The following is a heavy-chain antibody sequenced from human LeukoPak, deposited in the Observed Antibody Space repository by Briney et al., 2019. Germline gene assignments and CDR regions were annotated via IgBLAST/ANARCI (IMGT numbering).Heavy chain of an antibody. CDR1: GGSISSGGYY. J-gene: IGHJ4*02. Sequence: SETLSLTCTVSGGSISSGGYYWSWIRQHPGKGLEWIGYIYYSGSTYYNPSLKSRVTISVDTSKNQFTLKLSSVTAADTAVYYCTRDRELGFWGQGTLVTVSS. V-gene: IGHV4-31*03. D-gene: IGHD1-26*01. CDR3: TRDRELGF. CDR2: IYYSGST.